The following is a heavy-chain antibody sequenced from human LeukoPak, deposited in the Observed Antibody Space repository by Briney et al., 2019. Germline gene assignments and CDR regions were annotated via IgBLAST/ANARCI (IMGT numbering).Heavy chain of an antibody. Sequence: ASVRVSCKVSGYTLTELSMHWVRQAPGKGLEWMVGFDPEDGETIYAQKFQGRVTMTEDTSTDTAYMELSSLRSEDTAVYYCATRLALLDYSNRGRNFDYWGQGTLVTVSS. CDR1: GYTLTELS. V-gene: IGHV1-24*01. J-gene: IGHJ4*02. D-gene: IGHD4-11*01. CDR2: FDPEDGET. CDR3: ATRLALLDYSNRGRNFDY.